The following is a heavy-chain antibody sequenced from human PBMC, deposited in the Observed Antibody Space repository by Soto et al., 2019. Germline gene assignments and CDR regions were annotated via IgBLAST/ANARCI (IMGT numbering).Heavy chain of an antibody. J-gene: IGHJ4*02. D-gene: IGHD3-16*02. Sequence: EVQLVESGGGLVKPGGSLRLSCAASGFTFSNAWMSWVRQAPGKGLEWVGRIKSKTDGGTTDYAAPVKGRFTISRDDSKNTLYLQMNSLKTEDTAVYYCTTDPTQFMITFGGVIVPPGDYWGQGTLVTVSS. V-gene: IGHV3-15*01. CDR3: TTDPTQFMITFGGVIVPPGDY. CDR2: IKSKTDGGTT. CDR1: GFTFSNAW.